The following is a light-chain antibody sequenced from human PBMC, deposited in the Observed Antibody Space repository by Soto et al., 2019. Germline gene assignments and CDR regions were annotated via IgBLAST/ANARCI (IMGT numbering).Light chain of an antibody. Sequence: QSVLTQPPSVSGAPGQRGTISCTGSSSNVGAGYDVHWYQQLPGTAPKLLIYGNSNRPSGVPDRFSGAKSGTSASLASTGPQAEDDADFYCQSYDSSLSGAVFGGGTQLTVL. J-gene: IGLJ2*01. V-gene: IGLV1-40*01. CDR1: SSNVGAGYD. CDR2: GNS. CDR3: QSYDSSLSGAV.